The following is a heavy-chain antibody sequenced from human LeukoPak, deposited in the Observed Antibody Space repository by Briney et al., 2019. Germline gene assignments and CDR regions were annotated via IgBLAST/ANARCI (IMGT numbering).Heavy chain of an antibody. D-gene: IGHD6-13*01. CDR3: ARFPNLGIAAAGSAVDY. V-gene: IGHV5-51*01. CDR2: IYPGDSDT. CDR1: GYSFTSYW. J-gene: IGHJ4*02. Sequence: GESLKISCKGSGYSFTSYWIGCVRQMPGKGLEWMGIIYPGDSDTRYSPSFQGQVTISADKSISTAYLQWSSLKASDTAMYYCARFPNLGIAAAGSAVDYWGQGTLVTVSS.